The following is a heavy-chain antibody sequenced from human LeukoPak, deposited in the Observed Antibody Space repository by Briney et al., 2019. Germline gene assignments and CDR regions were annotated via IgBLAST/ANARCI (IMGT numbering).Heavy chain of an antibody. D-gene: IGHD2-21*01. CDR3: CHSLSGRTGAFDI. Sequence: SQTLSLTCALSGDSVSSNSAAWNWIRQSPSRGLEWLGRTYYRSKWYNDYAVSVKGRITINPDTSKNQFSLQLDSVTPEDTAVYYCCHSLSGRTGAFDIWGRGTVVTVSS. CDR1: GDSVSSNSAA. CDR2: TYYRSKWYN. V-gene: IGHV6-1*01. J-gene: IGHJ3*02.